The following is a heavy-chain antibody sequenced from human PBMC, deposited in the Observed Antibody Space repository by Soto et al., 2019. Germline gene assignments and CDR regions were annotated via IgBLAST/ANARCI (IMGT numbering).Heavy chain of an antibody. CDR3: ARRYCSGGSCHREGAFDY. J-gene: IGHJ4*02. CDR1: GFTFSSYS. CDR2: ISSSSSYI. D-gene: IGHD2-15*01. V-gene: IGHV3-21*01. Sequence: EVQLVESGGGLVKPGGSLRLSCAASGFTFSSYSMNWVRQAPGKGLEWVSSISSSSSYIYYADSVKGRFTISRDNAKNSLYLQMNSLRAEDTAVYYCARRYCSGGSCHREGAFDYWGQGTLVTVSS.